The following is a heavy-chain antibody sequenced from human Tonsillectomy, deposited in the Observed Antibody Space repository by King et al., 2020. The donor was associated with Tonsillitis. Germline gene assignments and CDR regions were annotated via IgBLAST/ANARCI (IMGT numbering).Heavy chain of an antibody. CDR1: GFTFSSYS. CDR3: AREGAYYYDSSGYPDYFDY. CDR2: ISSSSSYI. V-gene: IGHV3-21*01. D-gene: IGHD3-22*01. J-gene: IGHJ4*02. Sequence: VQLVESGGGLVKPGGSLRLSCAASGFTFSSYSMNWVRQAPGKGLEWVSSISSSSSYIYYADSVKGRFTISRDNAKNSLYLQMNSLRAEDTAVLYCAREGAYYYDSSGYPDYFDYWGQGTLVTVSS.